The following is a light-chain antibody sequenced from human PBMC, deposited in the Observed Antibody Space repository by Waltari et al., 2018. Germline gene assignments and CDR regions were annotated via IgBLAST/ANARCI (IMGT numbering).Light chain of an antibody. CDR1: QGISSY. J-gene: IGKJ5*01. CDR2: TAS. V-gene: IGKV1-9*01. Sequence: DIQLTQSPSFLSASVGDRVTITCRSSQGISSYLAWYQQKPGKAPKLLIHTASTLQGGVPSRLSGSGSGTDFTLTISSLQPEDFATYYCQQRHSYPITFGQGTRLEIK. CDR3: QQRHSYPIT.